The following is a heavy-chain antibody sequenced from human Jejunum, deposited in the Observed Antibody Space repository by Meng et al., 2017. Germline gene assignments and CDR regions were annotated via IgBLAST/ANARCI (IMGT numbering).Heavy chain of an antibody. D-gene: IGHD1-26*01. CDR3: ARDSMGSLDY. Sequence: LQGSGPGLVRPSGTLSLICLVSGGSVGRAGYQWGWIRQPPGRGLEWIGYANTNYNPSLKRRVTISLDTSRNLFSLSLTSVTAADTAVYYCARDSMGSLDYWGQGILVTVSS. V-gene: IGHV4-61*08. J-gene: IGHJ4*02. CDR2: ANT. CDR1: GGSVGRAGYQ.